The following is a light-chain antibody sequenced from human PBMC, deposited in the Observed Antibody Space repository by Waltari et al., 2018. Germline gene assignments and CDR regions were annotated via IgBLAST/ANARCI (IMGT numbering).Light chain of an antibody. CDR2: GKN. J-gene: IGLJ3*02. CDR3: TSRDSRGTHNV. Sequence: SELTRAHAVSMAWGQTVRITCQGDSLRGYYARWYQQKPGQAPVLVSYGKNNPPSGIHDRFDCTSAGNAASFTIAGAQEEDDADYYCTSRDSRGTHNVFGGGTKLTVL. V-gene: IGLV3-19*01. CDR1: SLRGYY.